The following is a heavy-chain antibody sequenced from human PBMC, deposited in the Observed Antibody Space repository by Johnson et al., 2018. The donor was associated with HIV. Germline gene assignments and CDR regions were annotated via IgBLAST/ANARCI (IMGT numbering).Heavy chain of an antibody. D-gene: IGHD3-10*01. Sequence: QVQLVESGGGVVQPGRSLRLSCAASGFTFSSYALHWVRQAPGRGLAWVVVISSDGSSKNYADSVKGRFTISRDNSKNTLSLQMNSLRPEDTAVYYCAKDLPLVQGIIMGGGAFDIWGQGTMVTVSS. CDR2: ISSDGSSK. CDR3: AKDLPLVQGIIMGGGAFDI. CDR1: GFTFSSYA. V-gene: IGHV3-30*04. J-gene: IGHJ3*02.